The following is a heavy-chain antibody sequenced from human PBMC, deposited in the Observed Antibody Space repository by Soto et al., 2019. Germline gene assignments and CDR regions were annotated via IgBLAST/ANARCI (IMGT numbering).Heavy chain of an antibody. CDR1: GYTFNRHD. CDR2: MNPNSGNT. Sequence: QVQLVQSGAEVKRSVASVRISCKASGYTFNRHDMNWGRQATGQGPEWIGLMNPNSGNTGYAQKFQGRVTMTRDSSITTAYMDLSSLTSEDTAIYYCAREGLYGSIQDNTFGIWGQGTLVSVSS. V-gene: IGHV1-8*01. CDR3: AREGLYGSIQDNTFGI. D-gene: IGHD6-19*01. J-gene: IGHJ3*02.